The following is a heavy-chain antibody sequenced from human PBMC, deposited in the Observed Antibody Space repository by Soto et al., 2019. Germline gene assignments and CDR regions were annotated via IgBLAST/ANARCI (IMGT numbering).Heavy chain of an antibody. D-gene: IGHD5-12*01. CDR2: IYYTGST. J-gene: IGHJ5*02. Sequence: SETLSLTCSVSGGSISSGSYYWSWIRQRPGKGLEWIGYIYYTGSTYYNPSLKSRVTTSVDTSKNHFSLWLNSVTAADTAVYHCARGVSTMSLGFDPWGQGTLVTVSS. CDR1: GGSISSGSYY. V-gene: IGHV4-31*03. CDR3: ARGVSTMSLGFDP.